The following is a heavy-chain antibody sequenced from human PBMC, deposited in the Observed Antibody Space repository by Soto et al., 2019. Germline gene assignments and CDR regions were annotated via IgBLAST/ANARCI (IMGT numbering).Heavy chain of an antibody. CDR3: ARYYDSSGSYFDY. V-gene: IGHV5-10-1*01. Sequence: GESLKISGKGSGYSFTSYWISWVRQMPGKGLEWMGRIDPSDSYTNYSPSFQGHVTISADKSISTAYLQWSSLKASDTAMYYCARYYDSSGSYFDYWGQGTLVTVSS. CDR2: IDPSDSYT. D-gene: IGHD3-22*01. CDR1: GYSFTSYW. J-gene: IGHJ4*02.